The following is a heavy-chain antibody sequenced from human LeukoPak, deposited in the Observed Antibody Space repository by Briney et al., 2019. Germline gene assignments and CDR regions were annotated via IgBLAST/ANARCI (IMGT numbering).Heavy chain of an antibody. CDR1: GGTFSDYA. CDR3: ARKRRDIRGYNWFDP. D-gene: IGHD3-10*01. CDR2: FIPILATA. Sequence: SVKDSCKASGGTFSDYALNWVRQAPGQGLEWMGLFIPILATANSTQKFQRRVTITRNTAISTTYMDLSSLRSEDTAVYYCARKRRDIRGYNWFDPWGQGTLVTVSS. J-gene: IGHJ5*02. V-gene: IGHV1-69*10.